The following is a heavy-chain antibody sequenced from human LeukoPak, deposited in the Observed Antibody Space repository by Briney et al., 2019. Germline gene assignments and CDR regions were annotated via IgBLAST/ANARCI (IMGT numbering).Heavy chain of an antibody. CDR2: IIPIFGTA. CDR1: GGTFSSYA. J-gene: IGHJ3*02. CDR3: ARVSTDIVVVPAANAFDI. V-gene: IGHV1-69*01. Sequence: GASVKVSCKASGGTFSSYAISWVRQAPGQGLEWMGGIIPIFGTANYAQKFQGRVTITADESTSTAYMELSSLRSEDTAVYYCARVSTDIVVVPAANAFDIWGQGTMVTVSS. D-gene: IGHD2-2*01.